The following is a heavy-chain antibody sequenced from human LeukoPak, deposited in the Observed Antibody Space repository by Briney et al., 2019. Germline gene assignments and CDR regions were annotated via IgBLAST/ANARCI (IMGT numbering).Heavy chain of an antibody. CDR3: ARDGSGSDCFDY. V-gene: IGHV1-69*05. CDR1: GGTFSSYA. D-gene: IGHD3-10*01. J-gene: IGHJ4*02. Sequence: SVKVSCKASGGTFSSYAISWVRQAPGQGLEWMGGVIPIFGTANYAQKFQGRVTITTDESTSTAYMELSSLRSEDTAVYYCARDGSGSDCFDYWGQGTLVTVSS. CDR2: VIPIFGTA.